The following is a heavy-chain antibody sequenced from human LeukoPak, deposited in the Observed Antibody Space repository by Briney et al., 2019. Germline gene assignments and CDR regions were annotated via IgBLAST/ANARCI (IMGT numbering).Heavy chain of an antibody. J-gene: IGHJ4*02. V-gene: IGHV4-30-4*07. CDR2: IYYSGST. CDR1: GGSISSGGYS. D-gene: IGHD4-11*01. Sequence: SETLSLTCAVSGGSISSGGYSWSWIRQPPGEGLEWIGYIYYSGSTYYNPSLKSRVTISVDTSKNQFSLKLSSVTAADTAVYYCARERKMTTAYYFDYWGQGTLVTVSS. CDR3: ARERKMTTAYYFDY.